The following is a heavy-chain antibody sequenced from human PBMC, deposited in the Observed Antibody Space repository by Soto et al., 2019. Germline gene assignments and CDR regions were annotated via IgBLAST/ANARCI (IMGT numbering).Heavy chain of an antibody. CDR1: GGTFSSYT. CDR2: IIPILGIA. CDR3: TPLEHSGSYQDY. J-gene: IGHJ4*02. V-gene: IGHV1-69*02. D-gene: IGHD3-10*01. Sequence: QVQLVQSGAEVKKPGSSVKVSCKASGGTFSSYTISWVRQASGQGLEWMGGIIPILGIANYAQKFKGRVTITADKSTSTAYMQLSSLRSEDTAVYYCTPLEHSGSYQDYWGKATLVTVSS.